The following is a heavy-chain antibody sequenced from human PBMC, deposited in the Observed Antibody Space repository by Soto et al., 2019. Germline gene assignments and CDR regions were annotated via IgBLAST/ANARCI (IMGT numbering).Heavy chain of an antibody. Sequence: SVKVSCKASGGTFSSYAISWARQAPGQGLEWMGGIIPIFGTANYAQKFQGRVTITADESTSTAYMELSSLRSEDTAVYYCARHITGTLGYYYYYGMDVWGQGTTVTVSS. V-gene: IGHV1-69*13. CDR2: IIPIFGTA. J-gene: IGHJ6*02. D-gene: IGHD1-20*01. CDR3: ARHITGTLGYYYYYGMDV. CDR1: GGTFSSYA.